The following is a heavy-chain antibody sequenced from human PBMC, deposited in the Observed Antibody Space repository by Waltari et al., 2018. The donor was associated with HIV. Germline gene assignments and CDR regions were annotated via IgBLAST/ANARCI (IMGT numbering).Heavy chain of an antibody. CDR2: IYSGGSR. Sequence: EVQLVESGGGLIEPGGSLRLSCAASGLTVSSNYMSWVRQAPGKGLEWVSVIYSGGSRYYADSVMGRFTISRDNSKNTLSLHMNSLGPEDTAVYYCARDPRSSGYYGMDVWGQGTTVTVSS. D-gene: IGHD1-26*01. V-gene: IGHV3-53*01. CDR3: ARDPRSSGYYGMDV. J-gene: IGHJ6*02. CDR1: GLTVSSNY.